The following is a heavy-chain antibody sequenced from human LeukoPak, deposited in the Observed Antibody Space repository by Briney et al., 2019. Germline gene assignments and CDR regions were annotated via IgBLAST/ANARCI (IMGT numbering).Heavy chain of an antibody. CDR2: IYYSGST. D-gene: IGHD3-22*01. V-gene: IGHV4-59*01. CDR3: AGVVGSNTMIVGNRGGFYFDY. J-gene: IGHJ4*02. CDR1: GGSISSYY. Sequence: KPSETLSLTCTVSGGSISSYYWSWIRQPPGKGLEWIGYIYYSGSTNYNPSLKSRVTISVDTSKNQFSLKLSSVTAAGPAVEYCAGVVGSNTMIVGNRGGFYFDYWGQGTLVTVSS.